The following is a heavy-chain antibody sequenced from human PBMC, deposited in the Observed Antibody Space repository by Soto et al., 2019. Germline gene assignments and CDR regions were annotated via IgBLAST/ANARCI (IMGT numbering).Heavy chain of an antibody. CDR3: AENIHSPSGFEY. CDR1: VSTFDNLV. V-gene: IGHV3-23*01. J-gene: IGHJ4*02. Sequence: GGSPRLSCAATVSTFDNLVINLVLRGPGKGLEWVSGISGGGDATPYADSVKRRFTISRDNAETMVYLDMSSLIPDDTAIYYCAENIHSPSGFEYSGQGPPVTVSS. D-gene: IGHD3-10*01. CDR2: ISGGGDAT.